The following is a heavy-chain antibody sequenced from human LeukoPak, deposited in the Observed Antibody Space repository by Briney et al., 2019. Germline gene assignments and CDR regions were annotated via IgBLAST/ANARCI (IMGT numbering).Heavy chain of an antibody. CDR2: ISAYNGNT. CDR1: GYTFTSYG. J-gene: IGHJ4*02. V-gene: IGHV1-18*01. CDR3: ARSDYYDY. D-gene: IGHD3-3*01. Sequence: GASVKVSCKASGYTFTSYGISWVRQAPGQGLEWMGWISAYNGNTNYAQKLQGRVTMTRDKSTSTDYMELRTLRSDDPAVYYCARSDYYDYWGQGTLVTVSS.